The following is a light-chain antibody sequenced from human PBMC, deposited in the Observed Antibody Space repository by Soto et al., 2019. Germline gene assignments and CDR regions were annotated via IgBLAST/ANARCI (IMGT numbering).Light chain of an antibody. CDR1: NIGSKN. V-gene: IGLV3-9*01. CDR3: HVWDSHVV. Sequence: SYELTQPLSVSVALGQTARITCGGNNIGSKNVHWYQQKPGQAPVLVIYRDSNRPSGIPERFSGSNSGNTATLTISRAQAGDEADYYCHVWDSHVVFGGGTKLTVL. J-gene: IGLJ2*01. CDR2: RDS.